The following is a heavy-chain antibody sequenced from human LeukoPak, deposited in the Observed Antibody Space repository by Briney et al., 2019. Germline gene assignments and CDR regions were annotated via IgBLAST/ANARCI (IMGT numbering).Heavy chain of an antibody. CDR1: GRPFSGYY. CDR2: IKHSENT. CDR3: ARGGARIYDFWSGYHDDFDN. V-gene: IGHV4-34*01. Sequence: SETLSLTCSVYGRPFSGYYWSRIRQPPGKGVEGIGEIKHSENTNHNPSLKSRVTISVETSKNQFSLKLSSVTAADTAVYYCARGGARIYDFWSGYHDDFDNWGQGTLVTVSS. D-gene: IGHD3-3*01. J-gene: IGHJ4*02.